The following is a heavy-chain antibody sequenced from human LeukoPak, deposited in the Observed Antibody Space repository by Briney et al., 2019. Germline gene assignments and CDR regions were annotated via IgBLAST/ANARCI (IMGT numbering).Heavy chain of an antibody. CDR2: IYYSGST. J-gene: IGHJ4*02. CDR3: APRGRDSSGYLDDY. Sequence: SETLSLTCTVSGGSISSSSYYWGWIRQPPGEGLEWIGSIYYSGSTYYNPSLKSRVTISVDTSKNQFSLKLSSVTAADTAVYYCAPRGRDSSGYLDDYWGQGTLVTVSS. V-gene: IGHV4-39*01. D-gene: IGHD3-22*01. CDR1: GGSISSSSYY.